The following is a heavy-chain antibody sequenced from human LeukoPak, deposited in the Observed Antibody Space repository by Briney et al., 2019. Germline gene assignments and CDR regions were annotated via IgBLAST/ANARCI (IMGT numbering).Heavy chain of an antibody. CDR1: GFTFRSQS. J-gene: IGHJ4*02. CDR3: ARAGFTFSDYFGSFFDY. CDR2: ISSSSNTI. V-gene: IGHV3-48*04. Sequence: PGGSLRLSCAASGFTFRSQSMNWVRQAPGKVLEWVSYISSSSNTIYYANSVKARFTISRDNATTSLYLQMNSLRAEDTAVYYCARAGFTFSDYFGSFFDYWGQGTLVTVSS. D-gene: IGHD3-10*01.